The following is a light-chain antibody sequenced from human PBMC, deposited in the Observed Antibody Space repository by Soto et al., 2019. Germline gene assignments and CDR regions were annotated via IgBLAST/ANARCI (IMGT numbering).Light chain of an antibody. Sequence: DIQMTQSPSTLSVSIGDRVSLTCRASENINNYLAWYQQKPGKAPNLLIYRASRLENGVPSRFSGSGSGTEFTLTISSLQPDDFATYYCQQYHTYPWTFGQGTKVEVK. CDR3: QQYHTYPWT. CDR2: RAS. V-gene: IGKV1-5*03. J-gene: IGKJ1*01. CDR1: ENINNY.